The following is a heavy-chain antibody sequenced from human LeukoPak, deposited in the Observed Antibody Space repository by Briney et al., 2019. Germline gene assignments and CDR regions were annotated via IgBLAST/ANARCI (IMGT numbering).Heavy chain of an antibody. J-gene: IGHJ4*02. V-gene: IGHV3-73*01. Sequence: GGSLRLSCAASGFTFSGSAMHWVRQASGKGLEWVGRIRSKANSYATAYAASVKGRFTISRDDSKNTAYLQMNSLKTEDTAVYCCTRYSSGWYYFDYWGQGTLVTVSS. CDR1: GFTFSGSA. D-gene: IGHD6-19*01. CDR2: IRSKANSYAT. CDR3: TRYSSGWYYFDY.